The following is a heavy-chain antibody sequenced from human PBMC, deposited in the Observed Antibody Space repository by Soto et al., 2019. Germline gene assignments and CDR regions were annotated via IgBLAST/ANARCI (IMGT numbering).Heavy chain of an antibody. J-gene: IGHJ4*02. Sequence: EVQLLESGGGLVQPGGSLRLSCAASGFPFSSYAMSWVLQAPGKGPYWVSAISGSGGSTYYADSVKGRFTISRDNSENTLYLEMNSLRDEDTAVYYCASGFLWFGELSVDYWGQGTLVTVSS. CDR1: GFPFSSYA. V-gene: IGHV3-23*01. CDR2: ISGSGGST. CDR3: ASGFLWFGELSVDY. D-gene: IGHD3-10*01.